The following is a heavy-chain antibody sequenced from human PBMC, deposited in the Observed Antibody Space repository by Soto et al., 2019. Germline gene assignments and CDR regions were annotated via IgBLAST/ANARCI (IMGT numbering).Heavy chain of an antibody. CDR1: GFTFSSYS. J-gene: IGHJ4*02. D-gene: IGHD3-9*01. V-gene: IGHV3-21*01. CDR3: ARGAEGLRYFDWARANDY. CDR2: ISSSSSYI. Sequence: PGGSLRLSCAASGFTFSSYSMNWVRQAPGKGLEWVSSISSSSSYIYYADSVKGRFTISRDNAKNSLYLQMNSLRAEDTAVYYCARGAEGLRYFDWARANDYWGQGTLVTVSS.